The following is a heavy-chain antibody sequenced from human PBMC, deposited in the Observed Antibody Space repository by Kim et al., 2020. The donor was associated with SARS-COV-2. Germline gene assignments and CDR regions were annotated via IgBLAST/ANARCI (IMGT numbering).Heavy chain of an antibody. CDR3: AKDSDMVREDYGMEV. CDR1: GFTFDDYA. D-gene: IGHD3-10*01. V-gene: IGHV3-9*01. CDR2: ISWNSGTI. J-gene: IGHJ6*02. Sequence: GGSLRLSCAASGFTFDDYAMHWVRQAPGKGLEWVSGISWNSGTIRYADSVKGRFTISRDNAKNSLYLQMNSLRAEDTALYYCAKDSDMVREDYGMEVWGQGTTVTVSS.